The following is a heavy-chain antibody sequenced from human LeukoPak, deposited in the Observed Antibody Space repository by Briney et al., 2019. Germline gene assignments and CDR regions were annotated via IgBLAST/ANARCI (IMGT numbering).Heavy chain of an antibody. J-gene: IGHJ4*02. CDR3: AREVTKGASFDY. CDR2: INPSGGST. V-gene: IGHV1-46*01. CDR1: GYTFTSYY. Sequence: ASVKVSCKASGYTFTSYYMHWVRLAHGHGLEWMGIINPSGGSTSYAKKFQGRVTMTSDTSTSTVYMELSSLRSEDTAVYYCAREVTKGASFDYWGQGTLVTVFS.